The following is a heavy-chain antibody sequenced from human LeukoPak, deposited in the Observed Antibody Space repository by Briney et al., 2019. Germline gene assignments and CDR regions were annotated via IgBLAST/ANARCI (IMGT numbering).Heavy chain of an antibody. V-gene: IGHV3-73*01. CDR1: GFTFSGSA. J-gene: IGHJ4*02. CDR3: TRRSGDDSSGYYDN. CDR2: IRSKSNSYAT. Sequence: GGSLKLSCAASGFTFSGSAMHWVRQASGKGLEWVGRIRSKSNSYATAYAASVKGRFTISRDDSKNTAYLRMNSLKTEDTAIYYCTRRSGDDSSGYYDNWGQGALVTVSS. D-gene: IGHD3-22*01.